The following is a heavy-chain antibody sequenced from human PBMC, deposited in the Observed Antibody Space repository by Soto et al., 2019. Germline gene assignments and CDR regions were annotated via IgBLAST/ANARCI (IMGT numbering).Heavy chain of an antibody. D-gene: IGHD3-3*01. CDR1: GGSISSYY. J-gene: IGHJ3*02. V-gene: IGHV4-59*08. Sequence: SETLSLTCTVSGGSISSYYWSWIRQPPGKGLEWIGYIYYSGSTNYNPSLKSRVTISVDTSKNQFSLKLSSVTAADTAVYYCARHQRVYDFWSGNNAFDIWGQGTMVTVSS. CDR3: ARHQRVYDFWSGNNAFDI. CDR2: IYYSGST.